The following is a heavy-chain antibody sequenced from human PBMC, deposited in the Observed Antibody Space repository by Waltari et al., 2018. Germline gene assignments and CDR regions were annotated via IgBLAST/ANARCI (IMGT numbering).Heavy chain of an antibody. Sequence: QVELQQWGAGVVTPSETLSLTCAGYGGTFTNYSWSWIRQPPDKGLEWIGEVNHAGSTYYNPSLRSRVTISLDTSKSQFSLKLSSVTATDTAVYYCARTLSTRIFDSWGQGALVAVSS. J-gene: IGHJ4*02. CDR1: GGTFTNYS. CDR3: ARTLSTRIFDS. V-gene: IGHV4-34*01. D-gene: IGHD2-2*01. CDR2: VNHAGST.